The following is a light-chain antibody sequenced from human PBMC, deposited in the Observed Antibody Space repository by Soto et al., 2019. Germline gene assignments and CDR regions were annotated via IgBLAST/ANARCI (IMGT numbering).Light chain of an antibody. Sequence: TKSASNLSLSPGKRATLSFRAAQSVTSIYLAWYQQKPGKAPRLLIYGTSFRASGIPDRFRGSGSGTDFTLTISSLEPEDSAVYYWQHYSSSPWTFGQGTKVDIK. CDR2: GTS. CDR1: QSVTSIY. CDR3: QHYSSSPWT. J-gene: IGKJ1*01. V-gene: IGKV3-20*01.